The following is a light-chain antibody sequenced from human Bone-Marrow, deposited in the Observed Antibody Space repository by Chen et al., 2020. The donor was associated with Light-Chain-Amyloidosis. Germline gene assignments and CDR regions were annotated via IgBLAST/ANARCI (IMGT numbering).Light chain of an antibody. CDR2: DDS. CDR3: QVWDRSSDRPV. V-gene: IGLV3-21*02. J-gene: IGLJ3*02. CDR1: NIGSTS. Sequence: SYVLTQPSPLSVASGQTATIPFGGNNIGSTSVHWYQQTPGQAPLLVVYDDSDRPSGIPARLSGSHSGTTATLTIRRVEAGDEADYYCQVWDRSSDRPVFGGGTKLTVL.